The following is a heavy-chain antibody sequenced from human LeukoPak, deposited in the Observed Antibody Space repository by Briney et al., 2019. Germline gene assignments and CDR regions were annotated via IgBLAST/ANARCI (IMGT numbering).Heavy chain of an antibody. CDR3: AKGAMGSSSWYEVGY. Sequence: GGTLRLSCAASGFTFSSYGMSWVRQAPGKGLEWVSAISGSGGSTYYADSVKGRFTISRDNSKNTLYLQMNSLRAEDTAVYYCAKGAMGSSSWYEVGYWGQGTLVTVSS. J-gene: IGHJ4*02. CDR1: GFTFSSYG. D-gene: IGHD6-13*01. V-gene: IGHV3-23*01. CDR2: ISGSGGST.